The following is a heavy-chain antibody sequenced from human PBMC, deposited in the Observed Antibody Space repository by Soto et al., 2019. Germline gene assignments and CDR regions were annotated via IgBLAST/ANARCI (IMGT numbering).Heavy chain of an antibody. CDR2: IYHSGST. D-gene: IGHD4-17*01. CDR1: GGSISSSNW. Sequence: SETLSLTCAVSGGSISSSNWWSWVRQPPGKGLEWIGEIYHSGSTNYNPSLKSRVTISVDKSKNQFSLKLSSVTAADTAVYYCASELLTTVTSNWFDPWGQGTLVTVSS. J-gene: IGHJ5*02. V-gene: IGHV4-4*02. CDR3: ASELLTTVTSNWFDP.